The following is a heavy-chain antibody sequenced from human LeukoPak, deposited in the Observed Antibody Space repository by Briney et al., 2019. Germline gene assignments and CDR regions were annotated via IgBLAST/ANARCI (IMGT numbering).Heavy chain of an antibody. CDR1: GGSISSNNYY. D-gene: IGHD5-12*01. CDR3: AGNIVAAIGFDY. V-gene: IGHV4-61*02. Sequence: PSQTLSLTCTVSGGSISSNNYYWSWIRQPAGKGLEWIGRIYTSGSTNYNPSLKSRVTISVDTSKNQFSLKLSSVTAADTAVYYCAGNIVAAIGFDYWGQGTLVTVSS. CDR2: IYTSGST. J-gene: IGHJ4*02.